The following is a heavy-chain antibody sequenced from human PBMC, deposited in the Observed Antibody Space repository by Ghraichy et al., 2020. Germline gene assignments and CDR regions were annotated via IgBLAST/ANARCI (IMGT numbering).Heavy chain of an antibody. Sequence: GESLNISCAASGFSFSSYWMSWVRQAPGKGLEWVANIKQDGSEKNYVDSVKGRFTISRDNAKNSLYLQMNSLRAEDTAVYYCARDGAMITFGGVITHYYFSGMDAWGQGPTVTVSS. CDR2: IKQDGSEK. V-gene: IGHV3-7*01. D-gene: IGHD3-16*02. CDR3: ARDGAMITFGGVITHYYFSGMDA. CDR1: GFSFSSYW. J-gene: IGHJ6*02.